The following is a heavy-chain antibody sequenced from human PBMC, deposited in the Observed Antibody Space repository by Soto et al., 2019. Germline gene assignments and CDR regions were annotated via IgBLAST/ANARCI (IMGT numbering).Heavy chain of an antibody. D-gene: IGHD3-3*01. CDR1: GFNFGGYG. CDR3: AKVIDFWNGMDV. CDR2: IAHNGGDK. J-gene: IGHJ6*02. V-gene: IGHV3-30*18. Sequence: PGGSLRLSCAGSGFNFGGYGVHWVRQAAGKGLEWVAVIAHNGGDKYYADSVKGRFTISRDNSKSTLYLEMNSLRAEDTAVYYSAKVIDFWNGMDVWGQGTTVTVSS.